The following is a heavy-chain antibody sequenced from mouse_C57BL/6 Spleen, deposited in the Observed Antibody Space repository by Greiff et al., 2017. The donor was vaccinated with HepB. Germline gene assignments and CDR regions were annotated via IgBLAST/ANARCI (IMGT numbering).Heavy chain of an antibody. CDR2: IDPENGDT. D-gene: IGHD5-1*01. CDR3: TPSTPGFAY. Sequence: EVQLQQSGAELVRPGASVKLSCTASGFNIKDDYMHWVKQRPEQGLEWIGWIDPENGDTEYASKFQGKATITADTSSNTAYLQLSSLTSEDTAVYYCTPSTPGFAYWGQGTLVTVSA. J-gene: IGHJ3*01. CDR1: GFNIKDDY. V-gene: IGHV14-4*01.